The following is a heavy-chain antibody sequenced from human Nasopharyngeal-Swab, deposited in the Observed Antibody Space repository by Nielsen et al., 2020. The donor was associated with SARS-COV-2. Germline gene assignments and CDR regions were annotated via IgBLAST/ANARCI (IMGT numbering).Heavy chain of an antibody. CDR2: IGTAGDT. Sequence: LSLTCAASGFTFSNYDMHWVRQPTGKGLEWVSAIGTAGDTYYPGSVKGRFTISREDAKNSLYLQINALKAGDTAVYYCARGRAGTRGLLYFQHWGQGTLVTVSS. V-gene: IGHV3-13*01. CDR1: GFTFSNYD. D-gene: IGHD1-1*01. J-gene: IGHJ1*01. CDR3: ARGRAGTRGLLYFQH.